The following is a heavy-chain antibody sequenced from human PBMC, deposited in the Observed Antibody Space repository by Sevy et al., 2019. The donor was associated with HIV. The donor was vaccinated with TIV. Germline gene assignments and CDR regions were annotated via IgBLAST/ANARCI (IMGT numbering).Heavy chain of an antibody. CDR3: LGGRDFCSGSYYYYGMDV. D-gene: IGHD3-3*01. CDR1: GFTVSSNY. J-gene: IGHJ6*02. Sequence: GGSLRLSCAASGFTVSSNYMSWVRQAPGKGLEWVSVIDSGGSTYYADSVKGRFTISRDNSKNTLYLQMNSLRVEDTDVYYCLGGRDFCSGSYYYYGMDVWGQGTTVTVSS. CDR2: IDSGGST. V-gene: IGHV3-66*01.